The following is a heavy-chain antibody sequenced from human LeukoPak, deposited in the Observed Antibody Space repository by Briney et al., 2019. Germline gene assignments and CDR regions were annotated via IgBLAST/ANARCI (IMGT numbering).Heavy chain of an antibody. CDR2: IYTSGST. V-gene: IGHV4-61*02. CDR1: GGSISSGSYY. D-gene: IGHD3-3*01. Sequence: KPSETLSLTCTVSGGSISSGSYYWSWIRQPAGKGLEWIGGIYTSGSTNYNPSLKSRVTISVDTSKNQFSLKLSSETAADTAVYYCAYSFGVAYFDYWGQGTLVTVSS. CDR3: AYSFGVAYFDY. J-gene: IGHJ4*02.